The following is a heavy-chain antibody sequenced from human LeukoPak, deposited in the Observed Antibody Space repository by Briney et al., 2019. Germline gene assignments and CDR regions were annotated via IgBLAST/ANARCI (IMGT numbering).Heavy chain of an antibody. Sequence: GGSLRLSCAASGFASSTYTVNWVRQAPGKGLEWVSYINSVNYINYADSVRGRFTISRDSAKNSLYLQMNSLRAEDTAVYYCAREGGDGVRMVRGARYYYYGMDVWGQGTTVTVSS. CDR2: INSVNYI. J-gene: IGHJ6*02. CDR3: AREGGDGVRMVRGARYYYYGMDV. CDR1: GFASSTYT. V-gene: IGHV3-21*01. D-gene: IGHD3-10*01.